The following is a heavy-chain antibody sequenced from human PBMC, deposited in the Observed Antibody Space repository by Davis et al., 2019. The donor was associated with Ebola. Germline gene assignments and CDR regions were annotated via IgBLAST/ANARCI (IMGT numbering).Heavy chain of an antibody. CDR3: VTRGYSSGWPDY. D-gene: IGHD6-19*01. Sequence: PGGSLRLSCAASGFTFSSYAMSWVRQAPGKGLEWVSAISGSGGSTYYADSVKGRFTISRDNSKNTLFLQMNSLTAEDTAVYYCVTRGYSSGWPDYWGQGTLVTVSS. CDR1: GFTFSSYA. CDR2: ISGSGGST. J-gene: IGHJ4*02. V-gene: IGHV3-23*01.